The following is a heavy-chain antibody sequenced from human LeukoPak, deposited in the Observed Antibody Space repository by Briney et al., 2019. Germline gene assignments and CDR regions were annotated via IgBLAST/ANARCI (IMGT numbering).Heavy chain of an antibody. V-gene: IGHV3-30*02. CDR3: ARDRREFSIAAAEGYIGYYYYMDV. CDR1: GFTFSSYA. D-gene: IGHD6-13*01. CDR2: IRYDGSNK. Sequence: GGSLRLSCAASGFTFSSYAMHWVRQAPGKGLEWVAFIRYDGSNKYYADSVKGRFTISRDNSKNTLYLQMNSLRAEDTAVYYCARDRREFSIAAAEGYIGYYYYMDVWGKGTTVTVSS. J-gene: IGHJ6*03.